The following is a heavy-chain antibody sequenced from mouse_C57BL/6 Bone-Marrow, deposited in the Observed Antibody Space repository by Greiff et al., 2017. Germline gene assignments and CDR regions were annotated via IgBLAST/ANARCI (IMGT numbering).Heavy chain of an antibody. CDR2: INPSSGYT. Sequence: VQLQQSGAELARPGASVKMSCKASGYTFTSYTMHWVKQRPGQGLEWIGYINPSSGYTKYNQKFKDKATLTADKSSSTAYMQLSSLTSDDSAVYYCARDDSWFAYWGQGTLVTVSA. J-gene: IGHJ3*01. D-gene: IGHD2-4*01. V-gene: IGHV1-4*01. CDR3: ARDDSWFAY. CDR1: GYTFTSYT.